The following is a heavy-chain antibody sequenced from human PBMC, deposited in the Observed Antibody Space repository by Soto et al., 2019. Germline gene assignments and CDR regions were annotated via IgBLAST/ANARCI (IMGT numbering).Heavy chain of an antibody. V-gene: IGHV3-72*01. J-gene: IGHJ4*02. CDR3: VRATYFSDSSGYTRCLDY. D-gene: IGHD3-22*01. CDR1: GFTLSDHY. Sequence: GGSLRLSCAVSGFTLSDHYIDWVRQAPGKGLEWVGRSRDKPQGYSTAYAASVKGRFTTSRDESKNSAYLQMNSLKAEDTAVYYCVRATYFSDSSGYTRCLDYWGQGTLVTVSS. CDR2: SRDKPQGYST.